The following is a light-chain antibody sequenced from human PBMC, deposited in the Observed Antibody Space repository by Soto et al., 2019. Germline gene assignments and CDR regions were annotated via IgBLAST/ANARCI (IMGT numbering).Light chain of an antibody. CDR2: ATS. CDR3: QNYNSAPLT. CDR1: QDISNS. J-gene: IGKJ4*01. Sequence: DIPMTQSPSSLSASVGDRVTITCRASQDISNSLAWYQQKPGKVPKVLIYATSILQSGVPARFSGSGSGTDVTLTISSLQPEDVATYYCQNYNSAPLTFGGGTKVEI. V-gene: IGKV1-27*01.